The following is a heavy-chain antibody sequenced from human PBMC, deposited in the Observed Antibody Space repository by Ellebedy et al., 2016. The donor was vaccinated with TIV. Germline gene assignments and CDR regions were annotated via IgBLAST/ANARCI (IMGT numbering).Heavy chain of an antibody. CDR3: AAVRIQIWFPNWFDP. Sequence: ASVKVSCKASGGTFSSYAISWVRQAPGQGLEWMGGIIPIFGTANYAQKFQGRVTITADKSTSTAYMELSSLTSEDTAVYYCAAVRIQIWFPNWFDPWGRGTLVIVSS. CDR1: GGTFSSYA. J-gene: IGHJ5*02. CDR2: IIPIFGTA. D-gene: IGHD5-18*01. V-gene: IGHV1-69*06.